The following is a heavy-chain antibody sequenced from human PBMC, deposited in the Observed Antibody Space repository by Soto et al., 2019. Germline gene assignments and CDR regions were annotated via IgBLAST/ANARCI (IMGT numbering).Heavy chain of an antibody. CDR1: GFTFSNCN. D-gene: IGHD6-6*01. Sequence: EVQVVESGGGLVKPGGSLKLSCAASGFTFSNCNMNWVRQAPGKGLEWVSSISSSSRSMYYADSVRGRFTISRDNAKNSLYLKMNSLRAEDTAVYYCAKIASSSDGNDYWGQGTLVTVSS. CDR2: ISSSSRSM. CDR3: AKIASSSDGNDY. V-gene: IGHV3-21*01. J-gene: IGHJ4*02.